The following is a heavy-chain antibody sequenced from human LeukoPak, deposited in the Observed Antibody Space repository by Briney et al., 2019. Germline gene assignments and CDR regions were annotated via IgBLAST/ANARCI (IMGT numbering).Heavy chain of an antibody. CDR3: ARMYYDFWSGLRAFDI. CDR2: INHSGST. CDR1: GGSFSGYY. D-gene: IGHD3-3*01. Sequence: SETLSLTCAVYGGSFSGYYWSWIRQPPGKGLEWIGEINHSGSTNHNPSLKSRVTISVDTSKNQFSLKPSSVTAADTAVYYCARMYYDFWSGLRAFDIWGQGTMVTVSS. J-gene: IGHJ3*02. V-gene: IGHV4-34*01.